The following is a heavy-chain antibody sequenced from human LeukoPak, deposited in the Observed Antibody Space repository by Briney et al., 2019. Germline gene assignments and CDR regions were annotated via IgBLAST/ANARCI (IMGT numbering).Heavy chain of an antibody. V-gene: IGHV3-30-3*01. CDR3: ARDLGSSGYYVFFGFDY. CDR1: GFTFSSYA. Sequence: GGSLRLSCAASGFTFSSYAMHWVRQAPGKGLEWVAVISYDGSNEYYADSVKGRFTISRDNSKNTLYLQMNSLRAEDTAVYYCARDLGSSGYYVFFGFDYWGQGTLVTVSS. D-gene: IGHD3-22*01. J-gene: IGHJ4*02. CDR2: ISYDGSNE.